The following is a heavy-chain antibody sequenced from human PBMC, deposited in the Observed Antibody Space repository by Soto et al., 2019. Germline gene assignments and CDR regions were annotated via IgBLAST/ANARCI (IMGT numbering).Heavy chain of an antibody. CDR2: ISGSGGST. V-gene: IGHV3-23*01. D-gene: IGHD3-3*01. Sequence: GGSLRLSCAASGFTFSSYAMSWVRQAPGKGLEWVSAISGSGGSTYYADSVKGRFTISRDNSKNTLYLQMNSLRAEDTAVYYCAKESGDVLRFLEWLPHFDYWGQGTLVTVS. CDR3: AKESGDVLRFLEWLPHFDY. CDR1: GFTFSSYA. J-gene: IGHJ4*02.